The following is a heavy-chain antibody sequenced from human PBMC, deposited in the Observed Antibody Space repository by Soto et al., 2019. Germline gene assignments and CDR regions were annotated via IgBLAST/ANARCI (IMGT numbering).Heavy chain of an antibody. V-gene: IGHV4-31*03. CDR3: ASSIVVVPAAEYYFDY. Sequence: SETLSLTCTVSGGSISSGGYYWSWIRQHPGKGLEWIGYIYYSGSTYYNPSLKSRVTISVDTSKNQFSLKLSSVTAADTAVYYCASSIVVVPAAEYYFDYWGQGTPVTVSS. J-gene: IGHJ4*02. CDR1: GGSISSGGYY. CDR2: IYYSGST. D-gene: IGHD2-2*01.